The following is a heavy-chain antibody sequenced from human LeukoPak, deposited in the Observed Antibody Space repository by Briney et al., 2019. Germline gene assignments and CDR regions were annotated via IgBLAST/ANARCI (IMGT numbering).Heavy chain of an antibody. Sequence: SETLSLTCTVSGDSVSNYYWSWIRQPPGKGREWIGCIYYTGSTNYNPSLKSRVTISVDTSKSQFSLKLTSVTAADTAVYFCARELSDAFDFWGQGTMVTVSS. D-gene: IGHD2/OR15-2a*01. J-gene: IGHJ3*01. CDR3: ARELSDAFDF. CDR2: IYYTGST. V-gene: IGHV4-59*02. CDR1: GDSVSNYY.